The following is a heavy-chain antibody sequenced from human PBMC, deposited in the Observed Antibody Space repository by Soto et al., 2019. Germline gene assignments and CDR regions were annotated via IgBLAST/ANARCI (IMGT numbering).Heavy chain of an antibody. J-gene: IGHJ4*02. V-gene: IGHV3-23*01. CDR2: INKSGGSS. CDR1: GFTFSSFA. CDR3: AKDPPTTGTTFDY. D-gene: IGHD1-1*01. Sequence: GSLRLSCAASGFTFSSFAMSWVRQAPGKGLEWVSTINKSGGSSYYADSVKGRFTISRDNSKNMLFLQINGLRAEDTAVYYCAKDPPTTGTTFDYWGRGTLVTVSS.